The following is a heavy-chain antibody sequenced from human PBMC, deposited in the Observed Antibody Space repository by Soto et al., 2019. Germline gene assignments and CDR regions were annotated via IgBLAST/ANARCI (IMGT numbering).Heavy chain of an antibody. CDR3: ARHQYFRTYGMDV. J-gene: IGHJ6*02. V-gene: IGHV3-11*01. CDR1: GFTFSDYY. CDR2: ISGSGDTI. Sequence: PGGSLRLSCAASGFTFSDYYMTWIRQAPGKGLEWVSHISGSGDTIYYADSVKGRFTISRDNAKNSLPLQMNSLRAEDTAVYYCARHQYFRTYGMDVWGQGTTVTVSS. D-gene: IGHD3-9*01.